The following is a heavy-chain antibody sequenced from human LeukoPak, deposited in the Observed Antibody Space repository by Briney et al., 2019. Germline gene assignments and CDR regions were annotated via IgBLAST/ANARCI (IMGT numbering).Heavy chain of an antibody. J-gene: IGHJ4*02. D-gene: IGHD6-13*01. CDR3: AKDRGRSWYYFDY. Sequence: GGSLRLSCAASGFTFSSYSMNWVRQAPGKGLEWVSSISSSSSYIYYADSVKGRFTISRDNSKNTLYLQMNSQRAEDTAVYYCAKDRGRSWYYFDYWGQGTLVTVSS. V-gene: IGHV3-21*01. CDR1: GFTFSSYS. CDR2: ISSSSSYI.